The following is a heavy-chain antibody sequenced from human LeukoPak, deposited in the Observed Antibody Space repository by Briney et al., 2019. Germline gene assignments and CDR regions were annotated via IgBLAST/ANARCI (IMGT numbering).Heavy chain of an antibody. V-gene: IGHV4-39*01. Sequence: SETLSLTCTVSGGSISSTSYYWGWIRQPPGKGLEWIGSVFYSGSTYYSPSLKSRVTISVDTSRNQVSLKLSSVTAADTAVYYCARGLDFGVVIPHYYYYGMDVRGQGTTVTVSS. CDR1: GGSISSTSYY. J-gene: IGHJ6*02. CDR3: ARGLDFGVVIPHYYYYGMDV. D-gene: IGHD3-3*01. CDR2: VFYSGST.